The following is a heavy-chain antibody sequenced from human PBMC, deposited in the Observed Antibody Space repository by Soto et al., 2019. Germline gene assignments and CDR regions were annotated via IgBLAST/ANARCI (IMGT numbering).Heavy chain of an antibody. D-gene: IGHD1-1*01. J-gene: IGHJ3*02. CDR2: MSLSGGT. Sequence: LQLQQWGAGLLKPSETLSLPGAAYGGFVSSGSYYWSWIRQPPGKGLEWIGKMSLSGGTHFNPSLKSRVTISVDTSKNQFSLKMSSVTAADTALYYCARVERGTATTVVDAFDIWGPGTMVTVSS. CDR3: ARVERGTATTVVDAFDI. CDR1: GGFVSSGSYY. V-gene: IGHV4-34*01.